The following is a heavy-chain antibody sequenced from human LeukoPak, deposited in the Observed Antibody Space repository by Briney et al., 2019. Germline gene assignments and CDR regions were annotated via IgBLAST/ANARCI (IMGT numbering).Heavy chain of an antibody. J-gene: IGHJ4*02. D-gene: IGHD3-22*01. V-gene: IGHV4-39*07. CDR3: ARSRDSSGYYRD. Sequence: SETLSLTCTVSGGSISSSSYYWGWIRQPPGKGLEWIGSIYYSGSTNYNPSLKSRVTISVDTSKNQFSLKLSSVTAADTAVYYCARSRDSSGYYRDWGQGALVTVSS. CDR1: GGSISSSSYY. CDR2: IYYSGST.